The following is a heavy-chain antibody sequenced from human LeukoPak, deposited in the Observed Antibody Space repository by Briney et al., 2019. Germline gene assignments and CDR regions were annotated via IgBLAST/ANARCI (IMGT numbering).Heavy chain of an antibody. V-gene: IGHV4-39*07. D-gene: IGHD2-2*01. CDR1: GVSISNSSYY. CDR2: IYYSGST. CDR3: ARGVTGYCSSTSCSPFDY. J-gene: IGHJ4*02. Sequence: PSETLSLTCTVSGVSISNSSYYWGWIRQPPGKGLEWIGSIYYSGSTFYNPSLKSRVTISVDKSKNQFSLKLSSVTAADTAVYYCARGVTGYCSSTSCSPFDYWGQGTLVTVSS.